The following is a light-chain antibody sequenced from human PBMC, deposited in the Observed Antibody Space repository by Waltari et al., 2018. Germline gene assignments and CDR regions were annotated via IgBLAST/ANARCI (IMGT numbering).Light chain of an antibody. Sequence: ATLSVSPGERATLSCRASQPISSNLAWYQHKPGQAPRLLISGASTRASGIPARFSGSGSGTQFTLTINSLQSEDFAVYYCQQYNIRLTFGGGTKVDIK. CDR1: QPISSN. CDR3: QQYNIRLT. V-gene: IGKV3D-15*02. CDR2: GAS. J-gene: IGKJ4*01.